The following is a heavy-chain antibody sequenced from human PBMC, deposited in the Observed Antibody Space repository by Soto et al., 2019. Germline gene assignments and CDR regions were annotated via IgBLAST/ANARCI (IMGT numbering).Heavy chain of an antibody. CDR2: ISAYNGNT. CDR3: ARVEYYDSSGYVDAFDI. Sequence: ASVKVSCKASGYTFTSYGISWVRQAPGQGPEWMGWISAYNGNTNYAQKLQGRVTMTTDTSTSTAYMELRSLRSDDTAVYYCARVEYYDSSGYVDAFDIWGQGTMVTVSS. V-gene: IGHV1-18*04. CDR1: GYTFTSYG. J-gene: IGHJ3*02. D-gene: IGHD3-22*01.